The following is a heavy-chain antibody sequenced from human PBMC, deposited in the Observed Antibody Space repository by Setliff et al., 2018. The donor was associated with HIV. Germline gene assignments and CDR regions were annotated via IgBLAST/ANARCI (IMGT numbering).Heavy chain of an antibody. J-gene: IGHJ4*02. CDR1: GGTLSTLNTHT. CDR3: ARVGGRGYSFDY. Sequence: SVKVSCKASGGTLSTLNTHTMTWVRQAPGQGLEWMGGIIPIFGTANYAQKFQGRVTITTDESTSTAYMELSSLRSEDTAVYYCARVGGRGYSFDYWGQGTLVTVSS. D-gene: IGHD5-18*01. CDR2: IIPIFGTA. V-gene: IGHV1-69*05.